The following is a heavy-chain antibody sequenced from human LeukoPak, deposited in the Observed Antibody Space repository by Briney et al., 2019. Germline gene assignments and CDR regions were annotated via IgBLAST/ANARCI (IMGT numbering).Heavy chain of an antibody. V-gene: IGHV4-34*01. CDR2: INHSGST. Sequence: GSLRLSCAASGSTFNNAWMNWVRQPPGKGLEWIGEINHSGSTNYNPSLKSRVTISVDTSKNQFSLKLSSVTAADTAVYYCARGYRNGAYLDYWGQGTLVTVSS. D-gene: IGHD3-16*02. J-gene: IGHJ4*02. CDR3: ARGYRNGAYLDY. CDR1: GSTFNNAW.